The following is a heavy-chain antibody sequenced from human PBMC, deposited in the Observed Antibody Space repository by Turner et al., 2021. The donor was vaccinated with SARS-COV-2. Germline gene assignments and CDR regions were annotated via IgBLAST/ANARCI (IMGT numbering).Heavy chain of an antibody. CDR3: ARQKPGFDSSGYYPDAFDI. V-gene: IGHV3-21*01. CDR2: VSSGRSYI. Sequence: EVQLVESGVGLVKPGGSLRLSCAASGFTFSNYNMNWVRKAPGKGLEWVSSVSSGRSYIYYADSVKGRFTISRDNAKKSLFLQMNSLRAEDTAVYYCARQKPGFDSSGYYPDAFDIWGQGTMVTVSS. CDR1: GFTFSNYN. D-gene: IGHD3-22*01. J-gene: IGHJ3*02.